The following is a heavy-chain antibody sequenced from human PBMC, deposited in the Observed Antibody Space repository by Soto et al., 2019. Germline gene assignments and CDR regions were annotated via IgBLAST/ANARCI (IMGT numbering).Heavy chain of an antibody. CDR2: IIPILGIA. J-gene: IGHJ4*02. CDR1: GGTFSSYT. CDR3: ARATPYYDFWSGYSKIDY. D-gene: IGHD3-3*01. Sequence: ASVKVSCKASGGTFSSYTISWVRQAPGQGLEWMGRIIPILGIANYAQKFQGRVTITRDTSASTAYMELSSLRSEDTAVYYCARATPYYDFWSGYSKIDYWGQGTLVTVSS. V-gene: IGHV1-69*02.